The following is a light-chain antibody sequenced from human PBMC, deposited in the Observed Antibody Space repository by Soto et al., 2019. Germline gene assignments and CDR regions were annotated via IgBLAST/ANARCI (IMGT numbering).Light chain of an antibody. CDR1: NIGSKS. Sequence: SYELTQPPSVSVAPGQTARVACGGSNIGSKSVHWYQQKPGHAPVLVMYYDSDRPSGIPERFSGYNSGNTATRTISRVEAGDEADYYCQVWDISSAHVIFGGGTKLTVL. CDR2: YDS. CDR3: QVWDISSAHVI. V-gene: IGLV3-21*01. J-gene: IGLJ2*01.